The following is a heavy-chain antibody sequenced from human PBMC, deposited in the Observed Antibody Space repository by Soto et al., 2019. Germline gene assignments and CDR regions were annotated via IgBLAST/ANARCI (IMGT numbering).Heavy chain of an antibody. J-gene: IGHJ5*02. Sequence: QVQLQESGPGLVKPSETLSLTCTVSSGSINSGDYYWSWIRQPPGKGLEWIGYIYYSGTTYYNPSLKSRVTISVDTAKNVFSLKLSSLTAADTAVYYCARAGRRSGDYTPGWLDPWGQGTLVTVSS. CDR3: ARAGRRSGDYTPGWLDP. D-gene: IGHD3-3*01. CDR2: IYYSGTT. CDR1: SGSINSGDYY. V-gene: IGHV4-30-4*01.